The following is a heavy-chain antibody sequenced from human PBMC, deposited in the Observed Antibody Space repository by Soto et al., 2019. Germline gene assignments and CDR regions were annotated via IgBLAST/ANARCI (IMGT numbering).Heavy chain of an antibody. J-gene: IGHJ4*02. V-gene: IGHV3-30*18. CDR2: ISYDGSNK. CDR1: GFTFSSYG. CDR3: AKDGPSRRRPKPYYFDY. Sequence: QVQLVESGGGVVQPGRSLRLSCAASGFTFSSYGMHWVRQAPGKGLEWVAVISYDGSNKYYADSVKGRFTISRDNSKNTLYLQMNSLRAEDTAVYYCAKDGPSRRRPKPYYFDYWGQGNLVTVSS.